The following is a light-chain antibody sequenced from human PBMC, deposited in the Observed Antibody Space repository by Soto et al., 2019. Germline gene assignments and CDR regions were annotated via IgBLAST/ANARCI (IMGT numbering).Light chain of an antibody. CDR2: GVN. CDR1: SSDVGGYNY. V-gene: IGLV2-8*01. J-gene: IGLJ1*01. Sequence: QSALTQPPSASGSPGQSVPISCTGTSSDVGGYNYVSWYQQHPGKAPQLVIYGVNKRASGVPDRFSGSKSGNTASLTVSGLQAEDEADYYCSSYAGSNILYVFGTGTKVTV. CDR3: SSYAGSNILYV.